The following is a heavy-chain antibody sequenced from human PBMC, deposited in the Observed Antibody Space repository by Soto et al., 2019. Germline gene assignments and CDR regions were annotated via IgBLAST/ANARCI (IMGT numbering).Heavy chain of an antibody. Sequence: QVQLVESGGGVVQPGRSLRLSCAASGFTFSSYGMHWVRQAPGKGLEWVALISYDGSNKYSADSVKGRFTISRDNSKNTLYLQMNSLRAEDTAMYYCAKPPGRGYDFWSADYWGQGTLVTVSS. J-gene: IGHJ4*02. D-gene: IGHD3-3*01. CDR1: GFTFSSYG. CDR2: ISYDGSNK. CDR3: AKPPGRGYDFWSADY. V-gene: IGHV3-30*18.